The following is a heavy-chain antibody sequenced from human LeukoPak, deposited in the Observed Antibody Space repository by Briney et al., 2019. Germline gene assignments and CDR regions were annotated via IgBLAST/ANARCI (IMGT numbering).Heavy chain of an antibody. Sequence: SETLSLTCTVSGGSISSSTYYWGWIRQPPGKGLEWIGSIYYSGSTYYNPSLKSRVTISVDTSKNQFTPKLSSVTAADTAVYYCARGRGEGRGISMVRGVRAPSYNWFDPWGHGTLVTVSS. J-gene: IGHJ5*02. D-gene: IGHD3-10*01. V-gene: IGHV4-39*06. CDR3: ARGRGEGRGISMVRGVRAPSYNWFDP. CDR1: GGSISSSTYY. CDR2: IYYSGST.